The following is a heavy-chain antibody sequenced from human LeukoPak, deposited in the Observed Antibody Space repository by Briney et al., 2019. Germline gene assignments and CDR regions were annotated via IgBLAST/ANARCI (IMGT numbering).Heavy chain of an antibody. CDR1: GFTFSSYG. J-gene: IGHJ4*02. CDR2: IKQDGSEK. Sequence: PGGSLRLSCAASGFTFSSYGMSWVRQAPGKGLEWVANIKQDGSEKYYVDSVKGRFTISRDNAKNSLYLQMNSLRAEDTAVYYCARETAAGNFDYWGQGTLVTVSS. V-gene: IGHV3-7*01. CDR3: ARETAAGNFDY. D-gene: IGHD6-13*01.